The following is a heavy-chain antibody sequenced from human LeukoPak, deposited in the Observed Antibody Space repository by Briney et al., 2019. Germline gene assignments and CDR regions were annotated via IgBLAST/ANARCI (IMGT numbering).Heavy chain of an antibody. Sequence: PSETLSLTCTVSGGSISSSSYYWGWIRQPPGKGLEWIGSIYSSGSTYYNPSLKSRVTISVDTSKNQFSLKLSSVTAADTAVYYCARLGELSLILDYWGQGTLVTVSS. CDR1: GGSISSSSYY. CDR3: ARLGELSLILDY. CDR2: IYSSGST. V-gene: IGHV4-39*01. J-gene: IGHJ4*02. D-gene: IGHD3-16*02.